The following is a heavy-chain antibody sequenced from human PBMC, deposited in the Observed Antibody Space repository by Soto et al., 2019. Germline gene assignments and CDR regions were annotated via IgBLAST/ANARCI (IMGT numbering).Heavy chain of an antibody. CDR1: GYTFTSYG. CDR3: ARDEGREYSYGTFDY. D-gene: IGHD5-18*01. CDR2: ISAYNSNT. V-gene: IGHV1-18*01. Sequence: ASVKVSCKASGYTFTSYGISWVRQAPGQGLEWMGWISAYNSNTNYAQKLQGRVTMTTDTSTSTAYMELRSLRSDDTAVYYCARDEGREYSYGTFDYWGQGTLVTVSS. J-gene: IGHJ4*02.